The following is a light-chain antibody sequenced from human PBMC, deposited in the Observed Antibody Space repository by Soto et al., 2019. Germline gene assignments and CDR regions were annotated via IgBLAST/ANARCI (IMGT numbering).Light chain of an antibody. J-gene: IGKJ2*02. Sequence: DIVVTQSPLSLPVTPGESASISCTSSQSLLHNIGYNFLDWYLQKPGQSPQLLIYLGSNRASGVPDRFSGSGSGTDFTLKISRVEAEDVGFYYCMQALQTPCTFGQGTKLEIK. CDR3: MQALQTPCT. CDR2: LGS. CDR1: QSLLHNIGYNF. V-gene: IGKV2-28*01.